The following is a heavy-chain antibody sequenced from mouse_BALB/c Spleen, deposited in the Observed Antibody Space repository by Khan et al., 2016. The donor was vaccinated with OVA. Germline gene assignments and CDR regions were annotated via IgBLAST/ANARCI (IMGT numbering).Heavy chain of an antibody. J-gene: IGHJ1*01. CDR2: ISSGSTYT. CDR1: GFSFSSYT. Sequence: EVELVESGGGLVNPGGSLKLSCAASGFSFSSYTMSWVRQTPEKRLKWVATISSGSTYTYYPDSVKGRFTISRDNAKNTLYLQMSSLKSEDTAMYYCTRDGNYAHWYFDVWGAGTTVTVSS. V-gene: IGHV5-6-4*01. CDR3: TRDGNYAHWYFDV. D-gene: IGHD2-1*01.